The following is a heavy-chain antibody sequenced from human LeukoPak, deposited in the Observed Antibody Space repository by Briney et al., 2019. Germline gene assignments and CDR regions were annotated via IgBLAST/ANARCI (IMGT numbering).Heavy chain of an antibody. D-gene: IGHD1-7*01. CDR2: IIPIFGTA. V-gene: IGHV1-69*05. Sequence: SVKVSCKASGGTFSSYAISWVRQAPGQGREWMGGIIPIFGTANYAQKFQGRVTITTDESTSTAYMELSSLRSEDTAVYYCARGSNWNYAGHYWGQGTLVTVSS. J-gene: IGHJ4*02. CDR3: ARGSNWNYAGHY. CDR1: GGTFSSYA.